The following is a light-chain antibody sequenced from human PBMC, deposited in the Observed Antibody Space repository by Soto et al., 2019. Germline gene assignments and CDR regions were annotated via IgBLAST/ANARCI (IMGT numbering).Light chain of an antibody. CDR1: SSNIGAGYD. CDR3: ISYTSDDVRYV. CDR2: GNS. Sequence: QSVLTQPPSVSGAPGQRVTISCTGSSSNIGAGYDVHWYQQLPGTAPKLLIYGNSNRPSGVPDQFSGSKSGNTASLTISGLQSEDEADYYCISYTSDDVRYVFGTGTKLTVL. J-gene: IGLJ1*01. V-gene: IGLV1-40*01.